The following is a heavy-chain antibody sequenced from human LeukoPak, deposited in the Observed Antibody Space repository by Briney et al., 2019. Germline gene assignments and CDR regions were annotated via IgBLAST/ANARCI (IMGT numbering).Heavy chain of an antibody. D-gene: IGHD1-26*01. V-gene: IGHV4-59*01. Sequence: PSETLSLTCTVSGGSISSYYRSWIRQPPGKGLEWIGYIYYSGSTNYNPSLKSRVTISVDTSKNQFSLKLSSVTAADTAVYYCAREHPSIVGATDYFDYWGQGTLVTVSS. CDR1: GGSISSYY. CDR3: AREHPSIVGATDYFDY. CDR2: IYYSGST. J-gene: IGHJ4*02.